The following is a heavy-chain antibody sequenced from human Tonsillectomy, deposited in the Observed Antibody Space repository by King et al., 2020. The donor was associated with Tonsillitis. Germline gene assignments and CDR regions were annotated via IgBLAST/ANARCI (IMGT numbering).Heavy chain of an antibody. V-gene: IGHV3-23*04. CDR2: ISGSGGST. J-gene: IGHJ4*02. CDR3: AKDYYGSSGFYRGFDY. Sequence: VQLVESGGGLVQPGGSLRLSCAASGFTFSSYGMSWVRQAPGKGLEWVSVISGSGGSTNYADSVKGRFTISRDNSKNTLYLQMNSLRADDTAVYYCAKDYYGSSGFYRGFDYWGQGTLVTVSS. D-gene: IGHD3-22*01. CDR1: GFTFSSYG.